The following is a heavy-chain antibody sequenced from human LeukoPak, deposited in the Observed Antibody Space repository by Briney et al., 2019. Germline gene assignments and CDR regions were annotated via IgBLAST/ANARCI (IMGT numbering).Heavy chain of an antibody. Sequence: RPGGSLRLSCAASGFTFDDYGMSWVRQAPGKGLEWVFGINWNGGTTSYADSVMGRFTISRYNAKNSLYLQMNSLRAEDTALYYCAKDVRPPRYYGSGSLDYWGQGTLVTVSS. V-gene: IGHV3-20*04. CDR2: INWNGGTT. CDR1: GFTFDDYG. CDR3: AKDVRPPRYYGSGSLDY. J-gene: IGHJ4*02. D-gene: IGHD3-10*01.